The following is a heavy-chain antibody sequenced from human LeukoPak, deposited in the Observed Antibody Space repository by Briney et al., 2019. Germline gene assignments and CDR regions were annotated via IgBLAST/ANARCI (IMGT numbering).Heavy chain of an antibody. CDR2: INPNSGGT. CDR1: GYTFTGYY. V-gene: IGHV1-2*02. Sequence: ASVKVSCKASGYTFTGYYMHWVRQAPGQGLEWMGWINPNSGGTNYAQKFQGRVTMTRNTSISTAYMELSSLRSEDTAVYYCARDWDGYLDYWGQGTLVTVSS. CDR3: ARDWDGYLDY. D-gene: IGHD1-26*01. J-gene: IGHJ4*02.